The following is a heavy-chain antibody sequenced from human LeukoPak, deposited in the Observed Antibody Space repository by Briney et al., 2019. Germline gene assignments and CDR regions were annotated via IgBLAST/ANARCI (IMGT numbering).Heavy chain of an antibody. V-gene: IGHV3-11*01. CDR1: GFLFSDYY. Sequence: PGGSVTLFCAASGFLFSDYYMRWLRQARGRALEWVSYIRCSGSTIYYADSVKGRFTISRDNAKNSLYLQMNSLRAEDTAVYYCASVPIPINYYDSSGYPDCWGQGTLVTVSS. J-gene: IGHJ4*02. CDR2: IRCSGSTI. D-gene: IGHD3-22*01. CDR3: ASVPIPINYYDSSGYPDC.